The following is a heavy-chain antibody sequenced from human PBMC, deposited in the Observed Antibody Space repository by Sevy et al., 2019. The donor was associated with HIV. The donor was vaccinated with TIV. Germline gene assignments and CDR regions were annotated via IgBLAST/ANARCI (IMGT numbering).Heavy chain of an antibody. CDR3: AKNPYDNNAFDI. CDR1: GFPFSSYA. Sequence: GGSLRLSCTASGFPFSSYAIHWIRQAPGKGLEWVAYIQSDGGNQSYGDSVKGRFTISRDNSKNTVYLQMNSLRVEDMAVYYCAKNPYDNNAFDIWGKGTTVTVSS. V-gene: IGHV3-30*02. D-gene: IGHD3-22*01. J-gene: IGHJ6*04. CDR2: IQSDGGNQ.